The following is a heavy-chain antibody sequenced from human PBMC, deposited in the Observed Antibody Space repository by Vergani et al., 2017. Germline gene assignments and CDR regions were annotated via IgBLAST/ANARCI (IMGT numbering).Heavy chain of an antibody. CDR2: IYYSGST. D-gene: IGHD2-15*01. CDR1: GFIFSDHY. CDR3: TRHWAVVAANNWFEP. V-gene: IGHV4-38-2*01. Sequence: VQVVESGGGLVQPGGSLRLSCAASGFIFSDHYMDWVRQAPGKGLEWIGSIYYSGSTYYNPSLKSRVTISVDTSKNQFSLKLSSVTAADTAVYYCTRHWAVVAANNWFEPWGEGTLVTVSS. J-gene: IGHJ5*02.